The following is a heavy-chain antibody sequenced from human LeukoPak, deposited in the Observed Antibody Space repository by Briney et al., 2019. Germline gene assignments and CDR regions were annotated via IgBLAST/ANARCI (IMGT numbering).Heavy chain of an antibody. Sequence: ASVKVSCKASGYTFTGYAMQWVRQAPGQRLEWMGWINAGNGNTKYSQKFQGRFTITRDTSAGTAYMDLSSLRSEDTAVYYCARGFWNRGTWGPCYFDYWGQGTLVTVSS. CDR3: ARGFWNRGTWGPCYFDY. V-gene: IGHV1-3*01. J-gene: IGHJ4*02. CDR1: GYTFTGYA. D-gene: IGHD3-3*01. CDR2: INAGNGNT.